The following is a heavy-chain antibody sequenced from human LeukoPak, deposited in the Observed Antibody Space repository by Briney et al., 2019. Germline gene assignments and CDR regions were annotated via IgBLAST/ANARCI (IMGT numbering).Heavy chain of an antibody. V-gene: IGHV4-34*01. D-gene: IGHD4-17*01. CDR1: GGSFSGYY. CDR3: AGTTVTTVGDAFDI. J-gene: IGHJ3*02. CDR2: INHSGST. Sequence: PSETLSLTCAVYGGSFSGYYWSWLRQPPGKGLEWIGEINHSGSTNYNPSLKSRVTISVDTSKNQFSLKLSSVTAADTAVYYCAGTTVTTVGDAFDIWGQGTMVTVSS.